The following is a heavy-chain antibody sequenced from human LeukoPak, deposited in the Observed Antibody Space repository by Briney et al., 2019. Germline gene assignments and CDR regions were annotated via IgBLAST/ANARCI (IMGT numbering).Heavy chain of an antibody. V-gene: IGHV3-73*01. CDR3: TSSPIYCSSTSCRFDY. D-gene: IGHD2-2*01. Sequence: GGSLRLSCAASGFTFSGSAMHWVRQASGKGLEWVGRIRSKANSYATAYAASVKGRFTISRDDSKNTAYLQMNSLKTEDTAVYSCTSSPIYCSSTSCRFDYWGQGTLVTVSS. CDR2: IRSKANSYAT. CDR1: GFTFSGSA. J-gene: IGHJ4*02.